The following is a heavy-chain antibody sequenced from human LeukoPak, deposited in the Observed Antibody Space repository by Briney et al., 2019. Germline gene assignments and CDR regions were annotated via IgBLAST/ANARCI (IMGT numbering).Heavy chain of an antibody. CDR3: AKSPRFYGLFDY. Sequence: GGSLRLSCAASGFTFSSYGMHWVRQAPGKGLEWVAVISYDGSNKYYADSVKGRFTISRDNSKNTLYLQMNSLRAEDTAVYYCAKSPRFYGLFDYWGQGTLATVSS. CDR2: ISYDGSNK. CDR1: GFTFSSYG. V-gene: IGHV3-30*18. D-gene: IGHD4-17*01. J-gene: IGHJ4*02.